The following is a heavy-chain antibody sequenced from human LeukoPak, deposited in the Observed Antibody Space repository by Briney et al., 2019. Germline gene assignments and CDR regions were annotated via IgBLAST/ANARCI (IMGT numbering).Heavy chain of an antibody. J-gene: IGHJ4*02. CDR3: VRDLDTLTTAFFVY. V-gene: IGHV3-21*01. Sequence: KPGGSLRLSCAASGFTFSSYSMNWVRQAPGKGLEWVSSISSSSRHIYYADSVKGRFNISRDNAKNSLYLQMNSLRAEDTAVYYCVRDLDTLTTAFFVYWGQGTLVTVSS. CDR1: GFTFSSYS. D-gene: IGHD4-11*01. CDR2: ISSSSRHI.